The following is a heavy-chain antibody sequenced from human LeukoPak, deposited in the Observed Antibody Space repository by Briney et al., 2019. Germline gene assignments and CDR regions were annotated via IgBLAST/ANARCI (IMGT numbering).Heavy chain of an antibody. CDR3: ARDTVTTWGSWFDP. D-gene: IGHD4-17*01. Sequence: SETLSLTCTVSGGSISSYYWSWIRQPPGKGLEWIGYIYYSGSTNYNPSLKSRVTISVDTSKNQFSLKLSSVTAADTAVCYCARDTVTTWGSWFDPWGQGTLVTVSS. J-gene: IGHJ5*02. CDR1: GGSISSYY. V-gene: IGHV4-59*01. CDR2: IYYSGST.